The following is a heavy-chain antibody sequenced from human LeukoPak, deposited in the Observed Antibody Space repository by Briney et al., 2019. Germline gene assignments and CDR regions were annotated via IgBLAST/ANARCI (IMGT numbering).Heavy chain of an antibody. D-gene: IGHD1-26*01. V-gene: IGHV1-2*02. J-gene: IGHJ4*02. Sequence: ASVKVSCKASGYTFTGYYMHWVRQAPGQGLEWMGWINPNSGGTNYAQKFQGRVTMTRDTSISTAYMELSRLRSDDTAVYYCARDFLRNSGGFDYWGQGTLVTVSS. CDR2: INPNSGGT. CDR3: ARDFLRNSGGFDY. CDR1: GYTFTGYY.